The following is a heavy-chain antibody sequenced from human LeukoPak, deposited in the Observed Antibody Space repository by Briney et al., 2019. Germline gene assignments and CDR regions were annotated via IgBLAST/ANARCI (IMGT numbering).Heavy chain of an antibody. CDR1: RLTFSSYG. CDR2: IGFDGSTE. CDR3: ARFEGYYNGFDV. J-gene: IGHJ6*02. Sequence: GGSLRLSCAASRLTFSSYGMHWVRQAPGKGLEWVAVIGFDGSTEYYADSVKGRFTISRDNPKNTLYLQMNSLRAEDTAVYYCARFEGYYNGFDVWGQGTTVTVSS. V-gene: IGHV3-33*01. D-gene: IGHD3-16*01.